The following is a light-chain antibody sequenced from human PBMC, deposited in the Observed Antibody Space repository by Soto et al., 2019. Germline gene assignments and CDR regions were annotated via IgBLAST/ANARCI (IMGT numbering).Light chain of an antibody. Sequence: QSVLTQPPSVSAAPGQKVSICCPGSSSNIGNSYVSWYQQLPGTAPKLLIYDNNKRPSGIPDRFSDAKSGTSATLAITGLQTGDEAEYYCGTWDSSLSADVFGTGTKGTVL. CDR2: DNN. CDR1: SSNIGNSY. V-gene: IGLV1-51*01. CDR3: GTWDSSLSADV. J-gene: IGLJ1*01.